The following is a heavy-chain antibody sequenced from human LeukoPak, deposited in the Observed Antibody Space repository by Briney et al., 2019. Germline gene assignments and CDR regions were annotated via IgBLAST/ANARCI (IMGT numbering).Heavy chain of an antibody. CDR2: ISSSSSNI. CDR3: ARDTLGEGEDANYAVYYFDY. CDR1: GFTFSSYS. V-gene: IGHV3-21*01. Sequence: GGSLRLSCAASGFTFSSYSMNWVRQAPGKGLEWVSSISSSSSNIYYADSVKGRFTISRDNAKNSLYLQMNSLRADDTAFYYCARDTLGEGEDANYAVYYFDYWGQGTVVTVSS. D-gene: IGHD4/OR15-4a*01. J-gene: IGHJ4*02.